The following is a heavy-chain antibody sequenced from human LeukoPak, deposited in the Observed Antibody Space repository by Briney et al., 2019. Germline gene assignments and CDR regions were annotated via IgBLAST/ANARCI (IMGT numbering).Heavy chain of an antibody. J-gene: IGHJ3*02. CDR1: GFIFSDCY. D-gene: IGHD6-19*01. CDR3: ARSLVHQRLKRGAFDI. V-gene: IGHV3-11*01. CDR2: ISSSGSTL. Sequence: GGSLRLSCAASGFIFSDCYMNWVRQAPGKGLEWVSYISSSGSTLYYGDSVKGRFTISGDNAKNSVSLQMNSLRADDTAVYYCARSLVHQRLKRGAFDIWGQGTTVTVSS.